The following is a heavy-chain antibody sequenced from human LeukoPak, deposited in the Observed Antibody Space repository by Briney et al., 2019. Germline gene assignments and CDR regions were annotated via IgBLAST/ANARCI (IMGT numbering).Heavy chain of an antibody. CDR1: GGSISSGSYF. J-gene: IGHJ6*02. D-gene: IGHD3-10*01. CDR3: ARSRRVYGSGRRYYYGMDV. Sequence: SETLSLTCNVSGGSISSGSYFWGWVRQPPGKGLEWIGEINHSGSTNYNPSLKSRVTISVDTSKNQFSLKLSSVTAADTAVYYCARSRRVYGSGRRYYYGMDVWGQGTTVTVSS. CDR2: INHSGST. V-gene: IGHV4-39*07.